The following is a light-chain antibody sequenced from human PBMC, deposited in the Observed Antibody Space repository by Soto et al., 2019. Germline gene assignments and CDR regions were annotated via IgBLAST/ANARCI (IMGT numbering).Light chain of an antibody. J-gene: IGKJ1*01. CDR1: QTISSW. CDR2: KAS. V-gene: IGKV1-5*03. Sequence: DIQTTQSPSTLSRSVGDILTITCRASQTISSWLAWYQQKPGKAPKLLIYKASTLKSGVPSRFSGSGSGTEFTLTISSLQPEDFATYYCQKSYSTPVTFGQGNKVDIK. CDR3: QKSYSTPVT.